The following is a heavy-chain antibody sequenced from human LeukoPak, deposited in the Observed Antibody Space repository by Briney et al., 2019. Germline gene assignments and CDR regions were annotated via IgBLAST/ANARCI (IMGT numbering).Heavy chain of an antibody. CDR3: ARQPSGYYDKGGYYPYYFDY. Sequence: SETLSLTCTVSGGSISSYYWSWVRQPPGKGLEWIGYIFYTGSTKYDASLESRVTRSLGTSKSQFSLKLSSVTAADTAVYYCARQPSGYYDKGGYYPYYFDYWGQGVLVTVSS. CDR1: GGSISSYY. D-gene: IGHD3-22*01. CDR2: IFYTGST. V-gene: IGHV4-59*08. J-gene: IGHJ4*02.